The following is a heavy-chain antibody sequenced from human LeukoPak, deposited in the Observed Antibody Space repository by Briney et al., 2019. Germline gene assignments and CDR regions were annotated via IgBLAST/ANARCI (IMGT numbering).Heavy chain of an antibody. CDR1: GFTFSRYA. CDR3: ARRGSSGCFGF. Sequence: GGSLRLSCAASGFTFSRYAMHWVRQAPGKGLEWVAVMSHDGSNEYYGDSVKGRFTISRDNSKNTLFLQMHSLRVEDTATYYCARRGSSGCFGFWGQGTLVTVSS. CDR2: MSHDGSNE. J-gene: IGHJ4*02. D-gene: IGHD6-19*01. V-gene: IGHV3-30-3*01.